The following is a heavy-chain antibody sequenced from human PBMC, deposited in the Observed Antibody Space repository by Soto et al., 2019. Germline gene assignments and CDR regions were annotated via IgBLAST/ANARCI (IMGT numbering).Heavy chain of an antibody. J-gene: IGHJ6*02. CDR1: GYTFTSYA. Sequence: ASVKGSCKASGYTFTSYAMHWVRQAPGQRLEWMGWINAGNGNTKYSQKFQGRVTITRDTSASTAYMELSSLRSEDTAVYYCAGRGNSSSGWKVGYYFYGMYVWS. V-gene: IGHV1-3*01. CDR2: INAGNGNT. CDR3: AGRGNSSSGWKVGYYFYGMYV. D-gene: IGHD6-25*01.